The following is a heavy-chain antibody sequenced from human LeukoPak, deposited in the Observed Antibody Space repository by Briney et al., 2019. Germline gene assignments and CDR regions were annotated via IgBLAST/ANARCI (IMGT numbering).Heavy chain of an antibody. CDR2: INKDGGEK. D-gene: IGHD1-26*01. CDR1: GFTFSSYW. Sequence: GGSLRLSCAASGFTFSSYWMSWVRQAPGKGLEWVANINKDGGEKFYVDSVKGRFTISRDNAKNSLYLQMNSLRADDTAVYYCVKDSPPRYSGSPPAYWGQGTLVTVSS. V-gene: IGHV3-7*03. CDR3: VKDSPPRYSGSPPAY. J-gene: IGHJ4*02.